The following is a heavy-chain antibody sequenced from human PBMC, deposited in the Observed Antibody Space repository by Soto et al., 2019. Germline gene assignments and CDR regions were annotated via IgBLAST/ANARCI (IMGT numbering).Heavy chain of an antibody. Sequence: QVHLVKSGAEVRQPGSSVRVSCKASGGTFSGAGVSWVRQAPGQGLEWRGNHIPMFGSTNYAEKFQGRLTISADAPATTADMDLSSLRSDDTAVYYCARGDGFNYYFDYWGQGALVTVSS. CDR3: ARGDGFNYYFDY. D-gene: IGHD1-1*01. CDR1: GGTFSGAG. V-gene: IGHV1-69*18. J-gene: IGHJ4*02. CDR2: HIPMFGST.